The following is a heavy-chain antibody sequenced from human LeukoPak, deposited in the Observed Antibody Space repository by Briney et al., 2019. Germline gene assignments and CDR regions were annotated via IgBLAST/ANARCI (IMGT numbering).Heavy chain of an antibody. Sequence: GGSLRLSCATSGFTFDDYTMHWVRQAPGKGLEWVSLISWDGGNTYYADSVKGRFTISRDNSKNSLYLQMNSLRTEDTALYYCAKDKLIRVAYYYSMDVWGKGTTVTVSS. CDR2: ISWDGGNT. D-gene: IGHD3-16*01. J-gene: IGHJ6*03. CDR3: AKDKLIRVAYYYSMDV. V-gene: IGHV3-43*01. CDR1: GFTFDDYT.